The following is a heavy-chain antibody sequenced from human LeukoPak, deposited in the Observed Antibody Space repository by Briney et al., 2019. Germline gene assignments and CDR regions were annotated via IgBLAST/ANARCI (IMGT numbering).Heavy chain of an antibody. D-gene: IGHD2-2*01. Sequence: GGSLRLSCAASGFTVSSNYMSWVRQAPGKGLEWVSVIYSGGSTYYADSVKGRFTISRDNAKNSLYLQMISLRAEDTAVYYCARSIVVVPAAPVGWFDPWGQGTLVTVSS. CDR2: IYSGGST. CDR3: ARSIVVVPAAPVGWFDP. J-gene: IGHJ5*02. V-gene: IGHV3-53*01. CDR1: GFTVSSNY.